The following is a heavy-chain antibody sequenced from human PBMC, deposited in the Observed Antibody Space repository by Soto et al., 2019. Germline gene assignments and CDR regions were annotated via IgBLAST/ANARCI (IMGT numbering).Heavy chain of an antibody. D-gene: IGHD3-22*01. CDR1: GYSFTSYW. CDR2: IYPGDSDT. CDR3: ARLHYDSSGYYWDYFDY. Sequence: GESLKISCKGSGYSFTSYWSGWVRQMPGKGLEWMGIIYPGDSDTRYSPSFQGQVTISADKSISTAYLQWSSLKASDTAMYYCARLHYDSSGYYWDYFDYWGQGTLVTVSS. J-gene: IGHJ4*02. V-gene: IGHV5-51*01.